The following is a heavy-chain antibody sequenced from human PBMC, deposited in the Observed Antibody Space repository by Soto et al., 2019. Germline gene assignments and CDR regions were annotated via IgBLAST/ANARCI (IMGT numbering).Heavy chain of an antibody. J-gene: IGHJ4*02. D-gene: IGHD5-12*01. V-gene: IGHV4-31*03. CDR2: IYYSGTT. CDR3: VRDSGYAISDY. Sequence: PSETLSLTCTVSGGSIISGGYYWSWIRQRPGKGLEWIGYIYYSGTTYYNPSLKSRATISVDTSNNQFSLRLSSVTAADTAVYYCVRDSGYAISDYWGQGTLVTVSS. CDR1: GGSIISGGYY.